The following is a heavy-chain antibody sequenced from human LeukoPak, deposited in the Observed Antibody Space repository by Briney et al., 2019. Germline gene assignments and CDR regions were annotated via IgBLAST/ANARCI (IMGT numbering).Heavy chain of an antibody. Sequence: SETLSLTCTVSGGSISSYYWSWLRQPPGKGLEWIGYIYYSGSTNYNPSLKSRVTISVDASKNQFSLKLSSVTAADTAVYYCARLSGTAAFDYWGQGALVTVSS. CDR1: GGSISSYY. V-gene: IGHV4-59*01. D-gene: IGHD1-7*01. J-gene: IGHJ4*02. CDR3: ARLSGTAAFDY. CDR2: IYYSGST.